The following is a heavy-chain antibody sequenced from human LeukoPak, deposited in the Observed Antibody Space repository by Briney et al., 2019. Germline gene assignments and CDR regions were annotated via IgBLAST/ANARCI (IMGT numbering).Heavy chain of an antibody. Sequence: GRSLRLSCAASGFTFSSYAMHWVRQAPGKGLEWVSVIYSGGSTYYADSVKGRFTISTDNSKNTLYVQMNSLRAEDTAVYYCARGDYDILTGYYLDYWGQGTLVTVSS. J-gene: IGHJ4*02. CDR3: ARGDYDILTGYYLDY. CDR1: GFTFSSYA. V-gene: IGHV3-66*01. CDR2: IYSGGST. D-gene: IGHD3-9*01.